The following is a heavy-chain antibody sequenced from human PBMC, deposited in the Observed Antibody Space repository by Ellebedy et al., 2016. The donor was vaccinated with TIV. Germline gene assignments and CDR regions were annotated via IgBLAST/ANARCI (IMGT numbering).Heavy chain of an antibody. CDR3: ARGNLIVVVPAAIWFDP. V-gene: IGHV4-31*03. Sequence: LRLXCTVSGVSISSGGYYWSWIRQHPGKGLEWIGHIYYSGRTYYNPSLKTRLSLSVDTSKNQFSLKLSSVTAADTAVYYCARGNLIVVVPAAIWFDPWGQGTLVTVSS. D-gene: IGHD2-2*01. CDR1: GVSISSGGYY. J-gene: IGHJ5*02. CDR2: IYYSGRT.